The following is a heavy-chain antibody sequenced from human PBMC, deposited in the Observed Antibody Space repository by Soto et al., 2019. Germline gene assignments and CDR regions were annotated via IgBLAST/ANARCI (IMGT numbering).Heavy chain of an antibody. CDR3: ARVQAGTIDY. V-gene: IGHV4-59*01. CDR1: GGSISSYN. CDR2: IYYSGST. Sequence: SSETLSLTCTVSGGSISSYNWSWLRQPPGKGLEWIGYIYYSGSTNYNPSLKSRVTISVDTSKNQFSLKLSSVTAADTAVYYCARVQAGTIDYWGQGALVTVSS. D-gene: IGHD1-1*01. J-gene: IGHJ4*02.